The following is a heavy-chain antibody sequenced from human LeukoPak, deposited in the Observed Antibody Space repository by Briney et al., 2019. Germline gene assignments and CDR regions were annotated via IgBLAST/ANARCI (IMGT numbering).Heavy chain of an antibody. V-gene: IGHV4-59*08. CDR3: ARARVLCSSSWYELEYYFDY. CDR1: GGSISSYY. D-gene: IGHD6-13*01. J-gene: IGHJ4*02. CDR2: IYYSGST. Sequence: PSETLSLTCTVSGGSISSYYWSWIRQPPGKGLEWIGYIYYSGSTNYNPSLKSRVTISVDTSKNQFSLKLSSVTAADTAVYYCARARVLCSSSWYELEYYFDYWGQGTLVTASS.